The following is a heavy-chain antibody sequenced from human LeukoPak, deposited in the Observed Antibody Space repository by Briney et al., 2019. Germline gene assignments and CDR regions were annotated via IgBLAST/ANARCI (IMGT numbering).Heavy chain of an antibody. Sequence: GGSLRLSCAASGFIFSSYSINWVRQAPGKGLEWVSYISSSSTIYYADSVKGRFTISRDNAKNSLFLQMNSLRAEDTAVYYCAREAGYIDHWGQGTLVTVSS. V-gene: IGHV3-48*01. CDR3: AREAGYIDH. J-gene: IGHJ4*02. D-gene: IGHD6-13*01. CDR1: GFIFSSYS. CDR2: ISSSSTI.